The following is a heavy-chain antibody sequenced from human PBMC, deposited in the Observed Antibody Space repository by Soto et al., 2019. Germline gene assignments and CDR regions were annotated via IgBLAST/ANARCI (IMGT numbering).Heavy chain of an antibody. CDR1: GFTFSSYE. D-gene: IGHD2-8*01. V-gene: IGHV3-48*03. Sequence: GGSLRLSCAASGFTFSSYEMNWVRQAPGKGLEWVSYISSSGSTIYYADSVKGRFTISRDNAKNSLYLQMNSLRAEDTAVYYCARGCTNGVCYYYYMDVWGKGTTVTVSS. CDR3: ARGCTNGVCYYYYMDV. CDR2: ISSSGSTI. J-gene: IGHJ6*03.